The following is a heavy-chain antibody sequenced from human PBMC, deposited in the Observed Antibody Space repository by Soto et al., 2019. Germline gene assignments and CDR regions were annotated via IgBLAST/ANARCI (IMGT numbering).Heavy chain of an antibody. CDR2: ITWSSGYM. D-gene: IGHD3-22*01. Sequence: GGSLRLSCAASGFSFDDYAMHWVRQAPGRGLEWVSGITWSSGYMGYADSVKGRFTISKDNAKNSLYLKMNSLRPEDTAVYYCAKGTYDSSGYYTAPDYWGQGTLVTVSS. V-gene: IGHV3-9*01. J-gene: IGHJ4*02. CDR3: AKGTYDSSGYYTAPDY. CDR1: GFSFDDYA.